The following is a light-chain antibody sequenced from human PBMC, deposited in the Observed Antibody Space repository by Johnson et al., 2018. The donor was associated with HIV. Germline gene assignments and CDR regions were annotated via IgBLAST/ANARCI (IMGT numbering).Light chain of an antibody. CDR3: GTWDSSLSAAGV. V-gene: IGLV1-51*01. CDR1: SSNIGYHY. Sequence: QSVLTQPPSVSAAPGQKVTISCSGSSSNIGYHYVSWYQQLPGTAPKLLIYDNNKRPSGIPDRFSGSKSGTSATLGITGLQTGDAADYYCGTWDSSLSAAGVFGTGTKFTVL. J-gene: IGLJ1*01. CDR2: DNN.